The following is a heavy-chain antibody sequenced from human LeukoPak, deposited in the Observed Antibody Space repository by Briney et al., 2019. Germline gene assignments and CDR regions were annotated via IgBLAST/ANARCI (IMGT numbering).Heavy chain of an antibody. D-gene: IGHD3-22*01. CDR3: ARAPANKYDSRLPEDY. V-gene: IGHV1-46*01. CDR2: INPSDGTI. CDR1: GYTFTAYY. J-gene: IGHJ4*02. Sequence: ASVKVSCKASGYTFTAYYVHWVRQAPGQGLEWMGIINPSDGTISYAQKFQGRVTMTRDTSTSTVYMELSSLRSEDTAVYYCARAPANKYDSRLPEDYWGQGTLVTVSS.